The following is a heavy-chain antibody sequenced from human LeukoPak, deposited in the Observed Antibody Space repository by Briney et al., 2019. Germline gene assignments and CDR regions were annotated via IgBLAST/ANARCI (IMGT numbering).Heavy chain of an antibody. CDR3: ARGRWFFDY. CDR1: GGSFSGYY. Sequence: TLSLTCAVYGGSFSGYYWSWIRQPPGKALEWLARIDWDDDKYYSTSLKTRLTISKDTSKNQVVLTMTNMDPVDTATYYCARGRWFFDYWGQGTLVTVSS. CDR2: IDWDDDK. D-gene: IGHD3-9*01. V-gene: IGHV2-70*11. J-gene: IGHJ4*02.